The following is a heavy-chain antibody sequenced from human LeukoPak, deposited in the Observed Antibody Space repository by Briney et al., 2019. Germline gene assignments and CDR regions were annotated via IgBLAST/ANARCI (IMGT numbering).Heavy chain of an antibody. CDR2: ISYDGSNK. CDR1: GFTFSSYE. V-gene: IGHV3-30*18. D-gene: IGHD2-8*01. J-gene: IGHJ4*02. Sequence: QAGGSLRLSCAASGFTFSSYEMNWVRQAPGKGLEWVAVISYDGSNKYYADSVKGRFTISRDNSKNTLYLQMNSLRAEDTAVYYCAKGDTVLTPRFDYWGQGTLVTVSS. CDR3: AKGDTVLTPRFDY.